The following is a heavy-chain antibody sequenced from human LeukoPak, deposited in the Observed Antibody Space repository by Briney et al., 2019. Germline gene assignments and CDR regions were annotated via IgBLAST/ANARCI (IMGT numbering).Heavy chain of an antibody. CDR3: AKDIVIAARSHAFDI. V-gene: IGHV3-9*01. J-gene: IGHJ3*02. Sequence: HPGGSLRLSCAASGFTFDDYAMHWVRQAPGKGLEWVSGISWNSGSIGYADSVKGRFTISRDNAKNSLYLQMNSLRAEDTALYYCAKDIVIAARSHAFDIWGQGTMVTVSS. CDR1: GFTFDDYA. D-gene: IGHD6-6*01. CDR2: ISWNSGSI.